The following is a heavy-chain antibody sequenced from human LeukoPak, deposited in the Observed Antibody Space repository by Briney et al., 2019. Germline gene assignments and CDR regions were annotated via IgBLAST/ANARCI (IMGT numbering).Heavy chain of an antibody. CDR3: ARGRYSRGSIGIDY. D-gene: IGHD2-15*01. CDR1: GFTFSNYG. CDR2: IWYDGSNK. V-gene: IGHV3-33*01. J-gene: IGHJ4*02. Sequence: GTPLRLSCVASGFTFSNYGMHWVRQAPGKGLEWVAVIWYDGSNKYYADSVKGRFTISRDNSKNTLYLQMNSLRAEDTTVYYCARGRYSRGSIGIDYWGQGTLVTVSS.